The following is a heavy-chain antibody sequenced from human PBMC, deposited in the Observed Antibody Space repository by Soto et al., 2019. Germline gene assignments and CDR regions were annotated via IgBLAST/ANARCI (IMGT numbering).Heavy chain of an antibody. Sequence: GGSLRLSCATYGFTFSSYEMNWVRQAPGKGLEWVSYISSSGSTIYYADSVKGRFTISRDNAKNSLYLQMDSLRAEDTAVYYCARDQEAGSFFPYYYGMDVWGQGTTVTVSS. CDR1: GFTFSSYE. CDR2: ISSSGSTI. D-gene: IGHD6-13*01. V-gene: IGHV3-48*03. CDR3: ARDQEAGSFFPYYYGMDV. J-gene: IGHJ6*02.